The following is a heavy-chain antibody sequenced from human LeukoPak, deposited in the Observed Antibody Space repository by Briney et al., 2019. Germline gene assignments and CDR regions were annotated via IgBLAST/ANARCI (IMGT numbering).Heavy chain of an antibody. J-gene: IGHJ5*02. Sequence: SETLSLTCTVSGYSLSTYSYWGWIRQPPGKGLEWIGSIYYSGSTYYNPSLKSRVTISVDTSKNQFSLKLSSVTAADTAVYYCARDFTGQGPVAAAGCWFDPWGQGTLVTVSS. CDR2: IYYSGST. CDR3: ARDFTGQGPVAAAGCWFDP. D-gene: IGHD6-13*01. CDR1: GYSLSTYSY. V-gene: IGHV4-38-2*02.